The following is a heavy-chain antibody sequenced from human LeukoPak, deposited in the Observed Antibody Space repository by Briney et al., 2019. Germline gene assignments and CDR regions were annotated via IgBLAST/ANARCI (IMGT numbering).Heavy chain of an antibody. CDR2: IIPIFGTA. V-gene: IGHV1-69*05. CDR3: ARDGVGGVFDY. D-gene: IGHD1-26*01. J-gene: IGHJ4*02. Sequence: ASVKVSCKASGGTFSSYAISWVRQAPGQGLEWMGGIIPIFGTANYAQELQGRVTIARDTSASTAYMELSSLRSEDMAVYYCARDGVGGVFDYWGQGTLVTVSS. CDR1: GGTFSSYA.